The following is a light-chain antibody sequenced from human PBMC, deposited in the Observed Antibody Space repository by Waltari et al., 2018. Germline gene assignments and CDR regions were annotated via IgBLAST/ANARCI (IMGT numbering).Light chain of an antibody. J-gene: IGKJ4*01. CDR1: QSLRHSNGYNY. Sequence: DIVMTQSPLSLPVTPGEPASISCRSSQSLRHSNGYNYLDWYLQKPGQSPQLLIYLGSNRASGVPDRFSGSGSGTDFTLKISRVEAEDVGVYYCMQALQTPLTFGGGTKVEIK. CDR2: LGS. V-gene: IGKV2-28*01. CDR3: MQALQTPLT.